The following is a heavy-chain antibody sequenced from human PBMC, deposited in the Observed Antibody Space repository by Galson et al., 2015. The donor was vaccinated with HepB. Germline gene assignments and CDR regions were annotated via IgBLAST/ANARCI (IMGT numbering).Heavy chain of an antibody. CDR2: IRNDGTNE. J-gene: IGHJ4*02. Sequence: SLRLSCAASGFSFSRHGMHWVRQAPGKGLEWVAIIRNDGTNEYYADSVKGRFTISRDNSKNTLFLQMISLRADDTAVYYCARDSEMTTAIDSWGQGTLVTVSS. CDR1: GFSFSRHG. D-gene: IGHD5-24*01. V-gene: IGHV3-30*12. CDR3: ARDSEMTTAIDS.